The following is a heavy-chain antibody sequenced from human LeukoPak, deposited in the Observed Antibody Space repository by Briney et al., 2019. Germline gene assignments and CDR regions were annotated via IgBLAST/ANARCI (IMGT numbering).Heavy chain of an antibody. J-gene: IGHJ4*02. CDR3: TKNVMVKRYIDY. V-gene: IGHV3-23*01. D-gene: IGHD5-18*01. CDR1: GFILSNHA. CDR2: SSGSGRTI. Sequence: GGSMRLSCAASGFILSNHAMSWVRQAPGKGLQWIAVSSGSGRTIEYEDSVKGRFTISRDNSKNTLSLQMNSLRVEDTAIYYCTKNVMVKRYIDYWGQGTVVTVSS.